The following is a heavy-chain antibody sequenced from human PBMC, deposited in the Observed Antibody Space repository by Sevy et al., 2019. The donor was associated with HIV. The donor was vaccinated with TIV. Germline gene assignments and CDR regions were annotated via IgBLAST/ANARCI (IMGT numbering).Heavy chain of an antibody. CDR3: VREQITGAKPDYFDY. CDR2: INQDGGGK. J-gene: IGHJ4*02. CDR1: GFTFSNYW. D-gene: IGHD1-7*01. Sequence: GGSLRLSCAVSGFTFSNYWMSWVGQAPGKGLECVANINQDGGGKYYLDSVKGRFFASRDNAKNSLYLQMDSLRAEDTAVYYCVREQITGAKPDYFDYWGQGTLVTVSS. V-gene: IGHV3-7*01.